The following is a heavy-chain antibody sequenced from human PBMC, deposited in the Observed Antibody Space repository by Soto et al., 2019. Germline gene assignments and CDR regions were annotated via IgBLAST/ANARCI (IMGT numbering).Heavy chain of an antibody. V-gene: IGHV4-30-4*01. J-gene: IGHJ4*02. D-gene: IGHD5-12*01. CDR2: IFYTGST. CDR1: GGAFGDLD. Sequence: PSETQSVTYGGEGGAFGDLDGRWISQRPGKGLEWIGSIFYTGSTYYSPSLKSRASMSMDTSKNLFSLRLRSLTAADTAVYFCARVKATLYRQYYFDYWGQGPPVTVSS. CDR3: ARVKATLYRQYYFDY.